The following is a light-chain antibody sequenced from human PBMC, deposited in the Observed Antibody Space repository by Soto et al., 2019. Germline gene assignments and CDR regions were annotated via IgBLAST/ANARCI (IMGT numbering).Light chain of an antibody. CDR1: ESVSSN. Sequence: ERVMTQSPVTLSVSPGERATLSCRASESVSSNLAWYQQKRGQAPRLLISGASTRATGIPARFSGSGSGTEFTLTISSLQSEDFAGYYCQQYNNWPRTFGQGTKLEIK. J-gene: IGKJ2*01. V-gene: IGKV3-15*01. CDR2: GAS. CDR3: QQYNNWPRT.